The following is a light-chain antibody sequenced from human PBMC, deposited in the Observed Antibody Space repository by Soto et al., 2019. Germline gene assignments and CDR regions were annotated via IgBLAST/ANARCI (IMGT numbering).Light chain of an antibody. J-gene: IGKJ1*01. CDR1: QSLTRN. CDR2: GAS. Sequence: IVMTQSPGTPSLSPGERVTLSCRASQSLTRNLAWYQHKPGQSPRLLIYGASARATGIPARFSVGGSGAEDTITISSLKSEDGSVYYCQRYDKWPRTFGQGTKVDIK. CDR3: QRYDKWPRT. V-gene: IGKV3-15*01.